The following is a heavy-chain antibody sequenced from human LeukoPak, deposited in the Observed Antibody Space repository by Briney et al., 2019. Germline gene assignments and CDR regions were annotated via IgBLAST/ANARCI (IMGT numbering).Heavy chain of an antibody. Sequence: GSLRLSCAASGFTFSSYSMNWVRQAPGKGLEWVSYISSSSSTIYYADSVKGRFTISRDNAKNSLYLQMNSLRAEDTAVYYCAPSTDSSSWYVYWGQGTLVTVSS. J-gene: IGHJ4*02. CDR1: GFTFSSYS. D-gene: IGHD6-13*01. V-gene: IGHV3-48*04. CDR2: ISSSSSTI. CDR3: APSTDSSSWYVY.